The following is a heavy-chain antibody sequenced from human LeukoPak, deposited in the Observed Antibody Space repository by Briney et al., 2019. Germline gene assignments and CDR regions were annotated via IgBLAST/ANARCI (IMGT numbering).Heavy chain of an antibody. Sequence: PSETLSLTCTVSGGSISSYYWSWIRQPPGKGLEWIGYIYYSGSTNYNPSLKSRVTISVDTSKNQFSLKLSSVTAADTAVYCCARGMRYYDFWSGYHTDYYYYYMDVWGKGTTVTVSS. D-gene: IGHD3-3*01. CDR1: GGSISSYY. CDR2: IYYSGST. V-gene: IGHV4-59*01. J-gene: IGHJ6*03. CDR3: ARGMRYYDFWSGYHTDYYYYYMDV.